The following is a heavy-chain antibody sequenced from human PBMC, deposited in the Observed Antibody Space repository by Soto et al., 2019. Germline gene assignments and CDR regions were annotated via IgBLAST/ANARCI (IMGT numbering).Heavy chain of an antibody. CDR1: GYTFTSYY. CDR2: INPSGGST. J-gene: IGHJ6*02. Sequence: QVQLVQSGAEVKKPGASVKVSCKASGYTFTSYYMHWVRQAPGQGLEWMGIINPSGGSTSYAQKFQGRVTMTRETPTSTVYMELSSLRSEDTAVYYCARDRRPIIGDYVWYYYGMDVWGQGTTVTVSS. CDR3: ARDRRPIIGDYVWYYYGMDV. V-gene: IGHV1-46*01. D-gene: IGHD3-16*01.